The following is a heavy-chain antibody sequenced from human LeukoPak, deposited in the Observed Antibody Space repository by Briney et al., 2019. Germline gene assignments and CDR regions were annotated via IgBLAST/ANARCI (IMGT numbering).Heavy chain of an antibody. CDR1: GFTFSSYS. V-gene: IGHV3-21*01. CDR3: ARDIIDSSSREPDEFDY. J-gene: IGHJ4*02. CDR2: ISSSSSYI. Sequence: GGSLRLSCAASGFTFSSYSMNWVRQAPGKGLEWVSSISSSSSYIYYADSVKGRFTISRDNAKNSLYLQMNSLRAEDTAVYYCARDIIDSSSREPDEFDYWGQGTLVTVSS. D-gene: IGHD6-13*01.